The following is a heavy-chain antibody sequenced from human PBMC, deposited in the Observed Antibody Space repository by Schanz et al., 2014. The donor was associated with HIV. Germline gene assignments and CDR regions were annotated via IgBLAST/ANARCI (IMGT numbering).Heavy chain of an antibody. CDR3: ARDLNVGRHFDH. D-gene: IGHD1-26*01. V-gene: IGHV3-33*08. CDR2: IGHEGNDI. CDR1: GFPFSNFA. Sequence: EHLLESGGDLLQPGGSLRLSCVASGFPFSNFAMSWVRQDPGRGPEWVAVIGHEGNDIHYVDSVAGRFSISRDNSKNTLYLQLGSLRTEDTAVYYCARDLNVGRHFDHWGQGTLVTVSS. J-gene: IGHJ4*02.